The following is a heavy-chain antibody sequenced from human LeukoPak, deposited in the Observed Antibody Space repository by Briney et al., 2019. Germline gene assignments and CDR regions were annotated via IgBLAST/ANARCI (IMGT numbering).Heavy chain of an antibody. CDR3: AISTYDY. V-gene: IGHV3-7*01. D-gene: IGHD2-2*01. Sequence: GGSLRLSCAASGFTFSSYWMSWVRQAPGKGLEWVANIKQDGSEKYYVDSVKGRFTISRDTPKNTLYLEMNNLRDEDTAVYYCAISTYDYWGQGTLVTVSS. J-gene: IGHJ4*02. CDR2: IKQDGSEK. CDR1: GFTFSSYW.